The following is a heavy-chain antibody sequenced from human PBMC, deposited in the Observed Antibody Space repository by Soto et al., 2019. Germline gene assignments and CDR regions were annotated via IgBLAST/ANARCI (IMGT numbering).Heavy chain of an antibody. CDR1: GGSFSGYY. J-gene: IGHJ3*02. Sequence: SETLSLTSAVYGGSFSGYYWSWIRQPPGKGLEWIGEINHSGSTNYNPSLKSRVTISVDTSKNQFSLRLSSVTAADTAVYYCARREILVRGAPLFRRRPSNDGFDIRGQGTMVTVS. CDR3: ARREILVRGAPLFRRRPSNDGFDI. D-gene: IGHD3-10*01. CDR2: INHSGST. V-gene: IGHV4-34*01.